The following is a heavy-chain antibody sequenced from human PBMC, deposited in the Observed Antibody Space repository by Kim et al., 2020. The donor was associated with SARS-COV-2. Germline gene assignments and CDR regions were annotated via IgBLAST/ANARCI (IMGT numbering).Heavy chain of an antibody. CDR1: GFPFSSYA. CDR2: FGAGGGGGT. D-gene: IGHD3-16*01. V-gene: IGHV3-23*01. CDR3: AAAPRGGDGYNPYY. J-gene: IGHJ4*02. Sequence: GGSLRLSCAASGFPFSSYALSWVRQAPGKGLECVSIFGAGGGGGTYYVDSVKGRFTISRDNSKNTLYLQLNSLRAEDTAVYYCAAAPRGGDGYNPYYWGQGTLVTVSS.